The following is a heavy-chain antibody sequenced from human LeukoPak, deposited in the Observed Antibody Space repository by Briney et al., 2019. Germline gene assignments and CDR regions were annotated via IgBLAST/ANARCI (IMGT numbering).Heavy chain of an antibody. CDR3: ARSSGKRAYFDY. D-gene: IGHD3-10*01. Sequence: GGSLRLSCAASGFTFSSYAMSWVRQAPGKGLEWVSSISSSSSYIYYADSVKGRFTISRDNAKNSLYLQMNSLRAEDTAVYYCARSSGKRAYFDYWGQGTLVTVSS. J-gene: IGHJ4*02. CDR1: GFTFSSYA. V-gene: IGHV3-21*01. CDR2: ISSSSSYI.